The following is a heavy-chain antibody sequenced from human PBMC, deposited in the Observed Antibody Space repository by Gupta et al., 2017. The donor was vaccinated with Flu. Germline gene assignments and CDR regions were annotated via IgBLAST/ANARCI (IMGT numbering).Heavy chain of an antibody. CDR3: ARDGSGRSFQI. J-gene: IGHJ3*02. Sequence: QVRLQESGPRLVRPSETLSLTCTVSGGSIGSEYWSWVRQPPGKGLEWIAYRYRSGSTKYNPSLKRRVTISVDTSRTQFSLKLSAVTAADTAVYYCARDGSGRSFQIWGQGTRGAV. D-gene: IGHD6-19*01. CDR2: RYRSGST. CDR1: GGSIGSEY. V-gene: IGHV4-4*08.